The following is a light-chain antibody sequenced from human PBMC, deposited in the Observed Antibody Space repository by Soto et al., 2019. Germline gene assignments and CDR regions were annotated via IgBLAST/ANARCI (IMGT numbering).Light chain of an antibody. Sequence: QSALTQPASVSGSPGQSITISCTGTSSDIGNYNSVSWYQQHPDKAPQLIIYDVSYRPSGVSSRFSGSKFGNTASLTISGLQAADEADYYCSSYTTSSARVFGGGTKLTVL. CDR1: SSDIGNYNS. V-gene: IGLV2-14*03. CDR2: DVS. CDR3: SSYTTSSARV. J-gene: IGLJ2*01.